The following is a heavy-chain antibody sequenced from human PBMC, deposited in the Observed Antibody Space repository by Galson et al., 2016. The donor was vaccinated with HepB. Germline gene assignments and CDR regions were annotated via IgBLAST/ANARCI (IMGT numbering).Heavy chain of an antibody. CDR2: VSYSGSP. D-gene: IGHD6-13*01. J-gene: IGHJ4*02. Sequence: SETLSLTCTVSGVSTNSYYWSWIRQPPGKGLEWIGYVSYSGSPNYNPSLKSRVTISTDTPKNQVSLKLSSVTAADTAVYYCARGRAADGFDSWGRGTLVTVSS. V-gene: IGHV4-59*01. CDR3: ARGRAADGFDS. CDR1: GVSTNSYY.